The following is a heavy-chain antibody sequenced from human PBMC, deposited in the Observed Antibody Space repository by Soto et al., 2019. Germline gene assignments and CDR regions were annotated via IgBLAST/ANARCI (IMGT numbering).Heavy chain of an antibody. CDR2: ISYDGSNK. CDR1: GFTFSSYA. Sequence: GGSLRLSCAASGFTFSSYAMHWVRQAPGKGLEWVAVISYDGSNKYYADSVKGRFTISRDNSKNTLYLQMNSLRAEDTAVYYCASPVGIVVVPAPSYYYYGMDVWGQGTTVTVSS. CDR3: ASPVGIVVVPAPSYYYYGMDV. J-gene: IGHJ6*02. D-gene: IGHD2-2*03. V-gene: IGHV3-30-3*01.